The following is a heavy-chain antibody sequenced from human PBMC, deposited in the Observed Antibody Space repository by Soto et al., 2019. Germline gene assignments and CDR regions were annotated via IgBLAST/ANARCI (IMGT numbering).Heavy chain of an antibody. D-gene: IGHD7-27*01. CDR1: GYTFTSYG. CDR2: ISAYNGNT. CDR3: ARGKRTGDPGGVVNWFDP. Sequence: QVQLVQSGAEVKKPGASVKVSCKASGYTFTSYGISWVRQAPGQGLEWMGWISAYNGNTNYAQKLQGRVTMTTDTARSTAYMELRSLRSDDTAVYYCARGKRTGDPGGVVNWFDPWGQGTLVTVSS. V-gene: IGHV1-18*01. J-gene: IGHJ5*02.